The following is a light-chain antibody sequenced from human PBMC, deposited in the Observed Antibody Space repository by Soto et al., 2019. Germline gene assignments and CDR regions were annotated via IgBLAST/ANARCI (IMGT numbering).Light chain of an antibody. Sequence: DIQMTQSPSSLSASVGDRVTITFRASPSIVTYFHWYRQKPGKAPKLLIYAAYSLQSGVPSRFSGSGSGTDFTLTISILPPEDFATYFCQPSYSTPCTFGQRTKMEIK. V-gene: IGKV1-39*01. J-gene: IGKJ1*01. CDR2: AAY. CDR3: QPSYSTPCT. CDR1: PSIVTY.